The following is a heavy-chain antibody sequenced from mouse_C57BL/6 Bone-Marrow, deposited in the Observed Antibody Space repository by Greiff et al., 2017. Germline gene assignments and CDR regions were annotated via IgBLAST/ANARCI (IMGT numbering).Heavy chain of an antibody. D-gene: IGHD1-1*01. V-gene: IGHV14-4*01. J-gene: IGHJ2*01. Sequence: EVQLQQSGAELVRPGASVKLSCTASGFNINDDYMHWVKQRPEQGLEWIGWIDPENGDTEYTSKFQGKATLTADTSSNTAYLQLSSLTSEDTAFYEGTTGIYYGSGYDVWGQGTTVTVSS. CDR3: TTGIYYGSGYDV. CDR2: IDPENGDT. CDR1: GFNINDDY.